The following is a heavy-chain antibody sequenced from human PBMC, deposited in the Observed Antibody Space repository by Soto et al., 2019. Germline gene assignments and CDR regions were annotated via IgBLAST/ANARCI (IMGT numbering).Heavy chain of an antibody. Sequence: SETPSLTCAVYGGSFSGYYWSWIRQPPGKGLEWIGEINHSGSTNYNPSLKSRVTISVDTSKNQFSLKLSSVTAADTAVYYCARGSKYQLPGGRYYYYMDVWGKGTTVTVSS. CDR1: GGSFSGYY. D-gene: IGHD2-2*01. CDR2: INHSGST. J-gene: IGHJ6*03. V-gene: IGHV4-34*01. CDR3: ARGSKYQLPGGRYYYYMDV.